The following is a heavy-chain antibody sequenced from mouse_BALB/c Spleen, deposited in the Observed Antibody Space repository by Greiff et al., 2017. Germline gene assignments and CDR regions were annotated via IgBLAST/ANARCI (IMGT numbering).Heavy chain of an antibody. J-gene: IGHJ4*01. CDR2: ISSGGSYT. CDR1: GFTFTSYT. D-gene: IGHD2-10*01. CDR3: TTYYGRDYYAMDY. Sequence: EVKLMESGGGLVKPGGSLKLSCAASGFTFTSYTMSWVRQTPEKRLEWVATISSGGSYTYYPDSVKGRFTISRDNATNTLYLQMSSLKSEDTAMYYCTTYYGRDYYAMDYWGQGTSVTVSA. V-gene: IGHV5-6-4*01.